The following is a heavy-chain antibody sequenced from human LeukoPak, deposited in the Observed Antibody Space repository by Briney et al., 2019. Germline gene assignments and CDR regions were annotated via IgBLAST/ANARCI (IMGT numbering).Heavy chain of an antibody. CDR3: ARTCGSGSYPGPFDY. V-gene: IGHV1-69*13. J-gene: IGHJ4*02. CDR1: GGTFSSYA. Sequence: ASVKVSCKASGGTFSSYAISWVRQAPGQGLEWMGGIIPIFGTTNYAQKFQGRVTITADESTSTAYMELSSLRSEATAVYYCARTCGSGSYPGPFDYWGQGTLVTVSS. CDR2: IIPIFGTT. D-gene: IGHD3-10*01.